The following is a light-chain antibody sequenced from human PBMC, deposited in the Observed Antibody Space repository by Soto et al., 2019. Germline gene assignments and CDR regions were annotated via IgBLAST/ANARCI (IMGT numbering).Light chain of an antibody. CDR1: QNVSSNL. V-gene: IGKV3-20*01. CDR2: GAS. CDR3: QQYGSSPWT. Sequence: TILTQSPCSLSLSPGERATLSCRASQNVSSNLLVWYQQHPGQAPRLLIYGASSRATGIPDRFSGSGSGTDFTLTISRLEPEDFAVYYCQQYGSSPWTFGEGTKVDIK. J-gene: IGKJ1*01.